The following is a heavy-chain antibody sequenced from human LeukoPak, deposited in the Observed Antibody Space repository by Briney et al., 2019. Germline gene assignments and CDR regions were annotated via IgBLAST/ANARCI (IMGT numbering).Heavy chain of an antibody. J-gene: IGHJ4*02. V-gene: IGHV3-30*02. CDR2: IRYDGSNK. D-gene: IGHD5-18*01. CDR3: ARGGSGYSYGKIDY. Sequence: GGSLRLSCAASGFTFSSYAMHWVRQAPGKGLEWVAFIRYDGSNKYYADSVKGRFTISRDNSKNTLYLQMNSLRAEDTAVYYCARGGSGYSYGKIDYWGQGTLVTVSS. CDR1: GFTFSSYA.